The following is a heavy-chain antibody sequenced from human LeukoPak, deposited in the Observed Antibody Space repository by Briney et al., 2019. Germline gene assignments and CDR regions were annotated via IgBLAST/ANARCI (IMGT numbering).Heavy chain of an antibody. CDR1: GGSISSYY. Sequence: PSETLSLTCTVSGGSISSYYWSWIQQPAGKGLEWIGRIYTSGSTNYNPSLKSRVTMSVDTSKNQFSLKLSSVTAADTAVYYCARDRDYYDSSGYYSNWFDPWGQGTLVTVSS. CDR3: ARDRDYYDSSGYYSNWFDP. CDR2: IYTSGST. V-gene: IGHV4-4*07. D-gene: IGHD3-22*01. J-gene: IGHJ5*02.